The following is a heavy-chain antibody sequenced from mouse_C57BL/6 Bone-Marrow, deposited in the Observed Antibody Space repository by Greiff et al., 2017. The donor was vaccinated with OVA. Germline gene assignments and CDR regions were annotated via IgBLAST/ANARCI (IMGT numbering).Heavy chain of an antibody. Sequence: VQLKESGGGLVQPGGSLKLSCAASGFTFSDYGMAWVRQAPGKGPEWVAFISNLAYSIYYADNVTGRFTISRENAKNTLYLEMSSLRSEDTAMYYCARLAVVAPFAYWGQGTLVTVSA. CDR2: ISNLAYSI. D-gene: IGHD1-1*01. V-gene: IGHV5-15*01. CDR1: GFTFSDYG. CDR3: ARLAVVAPFAY. J-gene: IGHJ3*01.